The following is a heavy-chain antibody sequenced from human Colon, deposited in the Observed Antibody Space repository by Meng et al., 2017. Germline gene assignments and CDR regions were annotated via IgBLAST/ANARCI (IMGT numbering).Heavy chain of an antibody. CDR2: INPSVGST. CDR1: GYTFTSYY. V-gene: IGHV1-46*01. J-gene: IGHJ4*02. CDR3: ARSAYNTGLGYFDS. Sequence: QVQLVQSGAEVKKPGASVKVSCKASGYTFTSYYMHWVRQAPGQGLEWMGFINPSVGSTNYAQKFRGTVTMTRDTSTSTVYMELSSLRSEDTAIYYCARSAYNTGLGYFDSWGQGTLVTVSS. D-gene: IGHD6-19*01.